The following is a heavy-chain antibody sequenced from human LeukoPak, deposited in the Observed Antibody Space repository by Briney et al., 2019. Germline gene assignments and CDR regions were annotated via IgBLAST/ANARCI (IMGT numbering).Heavy chain of an antibody. J-gene: IGHJ4*02. CDR2: IRYDGSNK. D-gene: IGHD6-6*01. V-gene: IGHV3-30*02. Sequence: GGPLRLSCAASGFTFSSYGMHWVRQAPGKGLEWVAFIRYDGSNKYYADSVKGRFTISRDNSKNTLYPQMNSLRAEDTAVYYCAKGPLGIAAQGALQGDWGQGTLVTVSS. CDR3: AKGPLGIAAQGALQGD. CDR1: GFTFSSYG.